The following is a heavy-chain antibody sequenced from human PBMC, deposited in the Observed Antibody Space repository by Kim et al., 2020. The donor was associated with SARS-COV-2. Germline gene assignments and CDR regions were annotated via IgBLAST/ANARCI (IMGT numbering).Heavy chain of an antibody. J-gene: IGHJ6*02. Sequence: GGSLRLSCAASGFTFDDYAMHWVRQAPGKGLEWVSGISWNSGSIGYADSVKGRFTISRDNAKNSLYLQMNSLRAEDTALYYCAKDSECSSTSCYDNYYYYGMDVWGQGTTVTVSS. CDR1: GFTFDDYA. CDR2: ISWNSGSI. V-gene: IGHV3-9*01. D-gene: IGHD2-2*01. CDR3: AKDSECSSTSCYDNYYYYGMDV.